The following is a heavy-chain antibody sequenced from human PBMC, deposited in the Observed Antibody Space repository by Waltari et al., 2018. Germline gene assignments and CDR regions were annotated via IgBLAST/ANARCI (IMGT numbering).Heavy chain of an antibody. CDR1: GFTFSSYS. D-gene: IGHD6-13*01. CDR2: ISGSSSYI. Sequence: EVQLVESGGGLVKPGGSLRLSCAASGFTFSSYSRNWVRQAPGKGLEWVSSISGSSSYIYYPYPLKGRFTIARDSAKTSLYLQMNSLRADDTAVYYCAKALLIAAAATSGFWGQGTLVTVSS. CDR3: AKALLIAAAATSGF. J-gene: IGHJ4*02. V-gene: IGHV3-21*01.